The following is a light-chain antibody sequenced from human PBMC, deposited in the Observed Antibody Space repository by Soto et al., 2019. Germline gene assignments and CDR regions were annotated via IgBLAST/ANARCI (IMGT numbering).Light chain of an antibody. Sequence: QSALTQPPSASGTPGQRVTIFCSGSSSNIGSSTVNWYQQLPGTAPKLLIYSNNQRPSGVPDRFSGSKSGTSASLAISGLQSEDEADYYRAAWDDSLNGYVIGTGTKVTVL. V-gene: IGLV1-44*01. CDR2: SNN. CDR1: SSNIGSST. J-gene: IGLJ1*01. CDR3: AAWDDSLNGYV.